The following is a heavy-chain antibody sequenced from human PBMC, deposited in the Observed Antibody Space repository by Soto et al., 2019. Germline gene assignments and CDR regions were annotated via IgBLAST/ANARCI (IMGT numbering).Heavy chain of an antibody. Sequence: GGSLRLSCAASGFTFSSYAMSWVRQAPGKGLEWVSAISGSGGSTYYADSVKGRFTISRDNSKNTLYLQMNSLRAEDTAVYYCAKAFVSLEWLVWEGYYFDYWGQGTLVTVSS. CDR3: AKAFVSLEWLVWEGYYFDY. CDR2: ISGSGGST. CDR1: GFTFSSYA. J-gene: IGHJ4*02. V-gene: IGHV3-23*01. D-gene: IGHD6-19*01.